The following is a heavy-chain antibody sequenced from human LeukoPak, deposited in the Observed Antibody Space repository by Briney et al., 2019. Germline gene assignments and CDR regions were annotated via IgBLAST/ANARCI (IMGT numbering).Heavy chain of an antibody. Sequence: SETLSLTCVVSGDSITNGYYWGWIRQPPGKGLQWIGSIYYSGSTYYNPSLKSRVTIPVDTSKNQLSLRLNSVTAADTAVYYCARPGATATDGFDIWGQGTLVTVSS. CDR1: GDSITNGYY. D-gene: IGHD2-2*01. V-gene: IGHV4-38-2*01. CDR3: ARPGATATDGFDI. CDR2: IYYSGST. J-gene: IGHJ3*02.